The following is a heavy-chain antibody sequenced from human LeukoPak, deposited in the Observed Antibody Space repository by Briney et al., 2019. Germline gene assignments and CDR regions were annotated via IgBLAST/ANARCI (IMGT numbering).Heavy chain of an antibody. J-gene: IGHJ3*02. Sequence: SVKVSCKASGGTFSSYAISWVRQAPGQGLEWMGGIIPIFGTANYAQKFQGRVTMTEDTSTDTAYMELSSPRSEDTAVYYCAPTLGGDGFDIWGQGTMVTVSS. D-gene: IGHD3-16*01. V-gene: IGHV1-69*06. CDR2: IIPIFGTA. CDR3: APTLGGDGFDI. CDR1: GGTFSSYA.